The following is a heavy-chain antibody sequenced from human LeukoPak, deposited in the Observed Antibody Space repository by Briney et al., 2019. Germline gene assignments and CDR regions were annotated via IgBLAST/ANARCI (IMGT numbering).Heavy chain of an antibody. J-gene: IGHJ6*02. Sequence: GGSLRLSCAASGFTLSGYWMHWVRQVPGKGLVWVSNINTDGSSTSYADSVKGRFTISRDNSKNTLYLQMNSLRAEDTAVYYCAKHRGYSYGNYYDMHVWGQGTTVSVSS. CDR2: INTDGSST. CDR1: GFTLSGYW. V-gene: IGHV3-74*01. D-gene: IGHD5-18*01. CDR3: AKHRGYSYGNYYDMHV.